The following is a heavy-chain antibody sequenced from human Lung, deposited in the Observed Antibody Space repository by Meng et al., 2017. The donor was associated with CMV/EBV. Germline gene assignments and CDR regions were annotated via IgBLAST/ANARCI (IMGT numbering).Heavy chain of an antibody. V-gene: IGHV3-23*01. CDR2: SSDSGLTT. D-gene: IGHD2-2*01. CDR3: AKFPRHLYCSTTSCFLDY. Sequence: GESXKISXAASGFTFSTYDMSWVRQAPGKGLEWVAGSSDSGLTTYYADSVNGRFTFSIADSTNTQYLHMDSMRAEDTALYYCAKFPRHLYCSTTSCFLDYWGQGTLVTVSS. CDR1: GFTFSTYD. J-gene: IGHJ4*02.